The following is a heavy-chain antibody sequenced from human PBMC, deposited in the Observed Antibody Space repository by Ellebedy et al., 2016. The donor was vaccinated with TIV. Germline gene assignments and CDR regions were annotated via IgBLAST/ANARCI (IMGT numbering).Heavy chain of an antibody. Sequence: PGGSLRLSCAASGITFRQYWMNWVRQAPGKGLEWLANINQDGTVPDYLDSLKGRFSISRDNAKNLLFLQMHSLRDDDTAMYYCAGGTGWIFDLWGRGTLVTVSS. CDR2: INQDGTVP. CDR3: AGGTGWIFDL. CDR1: GITFRQYW. V-gene: IGHV3-7*03. J-gene: IGHJ2*01. D-gene: IGHD6-19*01.